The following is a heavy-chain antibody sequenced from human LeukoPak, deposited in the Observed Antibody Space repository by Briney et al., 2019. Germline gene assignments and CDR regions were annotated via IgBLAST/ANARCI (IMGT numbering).Heavy chain of an antibody. CDR3: ARAQISIISSGQYLDV. CDR1: GFSFREYP. J-gene: IGHJ3*01. V-gene: IGHV3-30-3*01. Sequence: GGSLRLSCVASGFSFREYPIHWVRQAPGKGLEWVAVISNDGSNEYDAEFVKGRFNMYRDNSKNTVFLDMNNLRTEDTAVYYWARAQISIISSGQYLDVWGQGTLVTVSS. D-gene: IGHD3-9*01. CDR2: ISNDGSNE.